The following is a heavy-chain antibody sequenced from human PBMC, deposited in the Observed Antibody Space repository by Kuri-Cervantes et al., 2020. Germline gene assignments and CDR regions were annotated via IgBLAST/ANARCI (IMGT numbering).Heavy chain of an antibody. Sequence: SLKISCAASGFTFSSYSMNWVRQAPGKGLEWVSGISWNSGSIGYADSVKGRFTISRDNAKNSLYLQMNSLRAEDTALYYCAKDSAYCGGDCYSPYDAFDIWGQGTMVTVSS. CDR2: ISWNSGSI. CDR3: AKDSAYCGGDCYSPYDAFDI. J-gene: IGHJ3*02. CDR1: GFTFSSYS. V-gene: IGHV3-9*01. D-gene: IGHD2-21*01.